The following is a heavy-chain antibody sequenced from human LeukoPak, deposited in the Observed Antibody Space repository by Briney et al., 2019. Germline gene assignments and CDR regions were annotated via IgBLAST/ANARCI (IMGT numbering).Heavy chain of an antibody. V-gene: IGHV4-4*07. CDR2: IYISGST. CDR3: ARSSDSSGWYGGGIFDY. CDR1: GGSITNYY. Sequence: SETLSLTCTVSGGSITNYYWNWIRQPAGKGLEWIGRIYISGSTNYNPSLESRVTVSLDTSDNQFSLRLRSVTAADTAVYYCARSSDSSGWYGGGIFDYWGQGTLVTVSS. J-gene: IGHJ4*02. D-gene: IGHD6-19*01.